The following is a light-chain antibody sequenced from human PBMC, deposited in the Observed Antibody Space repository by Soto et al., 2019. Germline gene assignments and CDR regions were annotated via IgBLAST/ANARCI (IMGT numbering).Light chain of an antibody. V-gene: IGLV2-23*03. CDR3: CSYAGSRTFDV. CDR2: EGT. CDR1: SSDVGSYDL. J-gene: IGLJ1*01. Sequence: QSALTQPASVSGSPGQSITISCTGTSSDVGSYDLVSWYQQHPNKAPKLMIYEGTKRPSGVSDRFSGSKSGNTASLTISGLQAEDEADYYCCSYAGSRTFDVFGTGTKLTVL.